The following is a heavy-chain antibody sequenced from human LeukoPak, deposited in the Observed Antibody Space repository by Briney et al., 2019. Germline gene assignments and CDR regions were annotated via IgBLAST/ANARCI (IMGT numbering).Heavy chain of an antibody. J-gene: IGHJ4*02. D-gene: IGHD3-3*01. CDR2: IRSKAYGGTT. CDR1: GFTFGDYA. Sequence: GESLSLSYTASGFTFGDYAMSWVRQAPGKGLEWAGFIRSKAYGGTTEYAASVKGRFTISRDDSKSIAYLQMNSLKTEDTAVYYCTQTKIRFLEWFIFDYWGQGTLVTVS. CDR3: TQTKIRFLEWFIFDY. V-gene: IGHV3-49*04.